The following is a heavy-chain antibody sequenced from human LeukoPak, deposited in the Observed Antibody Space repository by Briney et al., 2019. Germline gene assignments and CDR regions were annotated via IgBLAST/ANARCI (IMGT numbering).Heavy chain of an antibody. CDR2: INHSGST. CDR3: ARGGSVITMVRGVRRRDDY. Sequence: SETLSLTCAVYGGSFSGYYWSWIRRPPGKGLEGIGEINHSGSTNYNPSLKSRVTISVDTSKNQFSLKLSSVTAADTAVYYCARGGSVITMVRGVRRRDDYWGQGTLVTVSS. V-gene: IGHV4-34*01. CDR1: GGSFSGYY. J-gene: IGHJ4*02. D-gene: IGHD3-10*01.